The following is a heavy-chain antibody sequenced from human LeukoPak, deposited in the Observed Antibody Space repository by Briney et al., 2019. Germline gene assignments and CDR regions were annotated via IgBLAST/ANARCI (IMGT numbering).Heavy chain of an antibody. CDR3: ARERWHCRVNCYSVYYYALDV. CDR1: GYTFTNYA. CDR2: INPGNGDT. Sequence: ASVKVSCKGSGYTFTNYAVHWVRQAPGQRLEWLGWINPGNGDTKYSQNFQGRVTVTSDTSAATAYVELNSLASEDTAVYYCARERWHCRVNCYSVYYYALDVWGQGTTVTVSS. D-gene: IGHD2-15*01. V-gene: IGHV1-3*01. J-gene: IGHJ6*02.